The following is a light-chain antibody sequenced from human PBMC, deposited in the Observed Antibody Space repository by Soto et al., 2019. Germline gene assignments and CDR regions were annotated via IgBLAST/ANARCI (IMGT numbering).Light chain of an antibody. CDR2: AAS. Sequence: DIQMTHSPSSLAASVGDGVTITCRASQSISSYLNWYQQKPGKAPKLLIYAASSLQSGVPSRFSGSGSGTDFTLTISSLQPEDFATYYCQQSYSTPWTFGQGTKVDI. CDR3: QQSYSTPWT. V-gene: IGKV1-39*01. CDR1: QSISSY. J-gene: IGKJ1*01.